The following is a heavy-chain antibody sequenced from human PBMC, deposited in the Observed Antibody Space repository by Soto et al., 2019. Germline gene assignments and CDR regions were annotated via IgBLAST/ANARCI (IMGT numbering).Heavy chain of an antibody. CDR3: ARARFSSSWYPNYYYYGMDV. V-gene: IGHV3-74*01. J-gene: IGHJ6*02. CDR2: INSDGSST. D-gene: IGHD6-13*01. CDR1: GFTFSSYW. Sequence: GGSLRLSCAASGFTFSSYWMHWVRQAPGKGLVWVSRINSDGSSTSYADSVKGRFTISRDNAKNTLYLQMNSLRAEDTAVYYCARARFSSSWYPNYYYYGMDVWGQGTTVTVSS.